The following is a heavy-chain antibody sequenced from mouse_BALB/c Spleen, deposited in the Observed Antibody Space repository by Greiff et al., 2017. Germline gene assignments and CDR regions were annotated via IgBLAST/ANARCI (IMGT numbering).Heavy chain of an antibody. D-gene: IGHD1-1*02. CDR2: ISYSGST. Sequence: EVKLMESGPGLVKPSQSLSLTCTVTGYSITSDYAWNWIRQFPGNKLEWMGYISYSGSTSYNPSLKSRISITRDTSKNQFFLQLNSVTTEDTATYYCANGWAYWGQGTLVTVSA. J-gene: IGHJ3*01. CDR1: GYSITSDYA. CDR3: ANGWAY. V-gene: IGHV3-2*02.